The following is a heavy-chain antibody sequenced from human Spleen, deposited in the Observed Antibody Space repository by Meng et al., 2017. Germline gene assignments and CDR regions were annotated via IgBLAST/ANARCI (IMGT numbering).Heavy chain of an antibody. J-gene: IGHJ3*02. CDR3: ARGVVANVFDI. Sequence: GESLKISCAASGFTFSSYWMHWVRQAPGKGLVWVSRFNSDGSSTSYADSVKGRFTISRDNAKNTLYLQMNSLRAEDTAVYYCARGVVANVFDIWGQGTMVTVSS. D-gene: IGHD3-3*01. V-gene: IGHV3-74*01. CDR2: FNSDGSST. CDR1: GFTFSSYW.